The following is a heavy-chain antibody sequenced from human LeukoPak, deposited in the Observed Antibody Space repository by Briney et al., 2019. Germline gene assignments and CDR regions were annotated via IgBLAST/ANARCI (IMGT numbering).Heavy chain of an antibody. V-gene: IGHV4-39*01. D-gene: IGHD3-10*01. CDR2: IYYSGST. Sequence: PSETLSLTCTVSGGSISSSSYYWGWIRQPPGKGLEWIGSIYYSGSTYYNPSLKSRVTISVDTSKNQFSLKLSSVTAADTAVYYCASHMVRGVRWGQGTLVTVSS. CDR1: GGSISSSSYY. CDR3: ASHMVRGVR. J-gene: IGHJ4*02.